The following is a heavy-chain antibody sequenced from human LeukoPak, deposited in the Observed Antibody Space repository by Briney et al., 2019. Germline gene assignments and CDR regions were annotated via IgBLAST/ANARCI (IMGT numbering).Heavy chain of an antibody. CDR1: GYTFTSYD. CDR2: MNPNSGGT. Sequence: ASVKVSCKASGYTFTSYDISWVRQATGQGLEWMGWMNPNSGGTNYAQKFQGRVTMTRDTSISTAYMELSRLRSDDTAVYYCARGGGLDYTFDYWGQGTLVTVSS. CDR3: ARGGGLDYTFDY. V-gene: IGHV1-2*02. D-gene: IGHD4-11*01. J-gene: IGHJ4*02.